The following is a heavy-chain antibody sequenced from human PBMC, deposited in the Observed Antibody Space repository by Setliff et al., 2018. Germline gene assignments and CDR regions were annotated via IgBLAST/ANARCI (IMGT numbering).Heavy chain of an antibody. CDR1: GGSFSGYY. CDR2: INHSGST. Sequence: PSETLSLTCAVYGGSFSGYYWSWIRQPPGKGLEWIGEINHSGSTNYNPSLKSRVTISVDTSKNQFSLKLSSVTAADTAVYYCARQGTAIRWFDPWGQGTLVTVSS. D-gene: IGHD3-10*01. V-gene: IGHV4-34*01. J-gene: IGHJ5*02. CDR3: ARQGTAIRWFDP.